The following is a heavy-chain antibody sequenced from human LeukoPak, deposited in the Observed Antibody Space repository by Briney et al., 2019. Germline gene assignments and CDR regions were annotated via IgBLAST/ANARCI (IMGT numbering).Heavy chain of an antibody. CDR3: ARGGPTGIFDY. CDR1: GYTFTNYY. CDR2: INPSGGST. V-gene: IGHV1-46*01. J-gene: IGHJ4*02. Sequence: ASVKVSCKASGYTFTNYYMHWVRQAPGQGLEWMGTINPSGGSTSYVQKFQGRVTMTSDTSTSTVYMEVSSLRSEDTAVYYCARGGPTGIFDYWGQGTLVTVSS. D-gene: IGHD3-10*01.